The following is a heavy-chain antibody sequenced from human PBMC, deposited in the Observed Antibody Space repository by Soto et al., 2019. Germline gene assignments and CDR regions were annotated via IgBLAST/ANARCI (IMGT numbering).Heavy chain of an antibody. J-gene: IGHJ4*02. V-gene: IGHV1-18*01. CDR3: ARVWSGYSSSWSFDY. Sequence: QVQLVQSGAEMKKPGASVKVSCKASGYTFTSYGISWVRQAPGQGLEWMGWISAYNGNTNYAQKLQGRVTMTTDTSTSTAYMELRSLRSDDTAVYYCARVWSGYSSSWSFDYWGQGTLVTVSS. D-gene: IGHD6-13*01. CDR1: GYTFTSYG. CDR2: ISAYNGNT.